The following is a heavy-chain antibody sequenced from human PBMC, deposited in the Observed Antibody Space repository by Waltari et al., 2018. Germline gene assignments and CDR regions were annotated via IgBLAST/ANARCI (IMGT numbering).Heavy chain of an antibody. V-gene: IGHV1-2*06. Sequence: QVQLVQSGAEVKKPGASVKVSCKASGYTFTGYYMHWVRQAPGQGLEWRGRINPTSGGTNYAQKFQGRVTMTRDTSISTAYMELSRLRSDDTAVYYCATEVVAVIYYGMDVWGQGTTVTVSS. CDR2: INPTSGGT. D-gene: IGHD2-15*01. CDR1: GYTFTGYY. J-gene: IGHJ6*02. CDR3: ATEVVAVIYYGMDV.